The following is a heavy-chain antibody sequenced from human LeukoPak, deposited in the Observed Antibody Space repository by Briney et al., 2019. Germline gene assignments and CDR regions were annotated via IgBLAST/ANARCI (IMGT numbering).Heavy chain of an antibody. CDR1: GGSISSGGYY. J-gene: IGHJ6*03. V-gene: IGHV4-31*03. CDR3: ARDSRENIAAAGTEGSMDV. CDR2: IYYSGST. D-gene: IGHD6-13*01. Sequence: SQTLSLTCTVSGGSISSGGYYWSWIRQHPGKGLEWIGYIYYSGSTYYNPSLKSRVTISVDTSKNRFSLKLSSVTAADTAVYYCARDSRENIAAAGTEGSMDVWGKGTTVTVSS.